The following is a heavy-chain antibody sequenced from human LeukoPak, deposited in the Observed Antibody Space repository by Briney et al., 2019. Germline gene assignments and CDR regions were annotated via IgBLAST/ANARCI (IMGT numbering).Heavy chain of an antibody. V-gene: IGHV3-23*01. Sequence: TGGSLRLSCAASGFTFSSYAMSWVRQAPGKGLEWVSAISGSGGSTYYADSVKGRFTISRDNSKNTLYLQMNSLKTEDTAVYYCSRLIEGTTGDAFDIWGQGTMVTVSS. J-gene: IGHJ3*02. CDR1: GFTFSSYA. CDR2: ISGSGGST. CDR3: SRLIEGTTGDAFDI. D-gene: IGHD1-26*01.